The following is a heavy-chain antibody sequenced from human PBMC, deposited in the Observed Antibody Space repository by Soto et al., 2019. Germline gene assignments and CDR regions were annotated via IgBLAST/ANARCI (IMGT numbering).Heavy chain of an antibody. D-gene: IGHD3-3*01. V-gene: IGHV1-2*04. Sequence: ASVKVSCKXSGYTFTGYYMHWVRQAPGQGLEWMGWINPNSGGTNYAQKFQGWVTMTRDTSISTAYMEMSRLRSDDTAVYYCASSLRFLEWSPLDYWGQGTLVTVSS. CDR1: GYTFTGYY. J-gene: IGHJ4*02. CDR3: ASSLRFLEWSPLDY. CDR2: INPNSGGT.